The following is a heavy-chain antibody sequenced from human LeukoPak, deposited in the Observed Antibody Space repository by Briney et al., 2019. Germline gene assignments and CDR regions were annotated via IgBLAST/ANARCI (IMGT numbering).Heavy chain of an antibody. V-gene: IGHV3-23*01. D-gene: IGHD2-2*02. J-gene: IGHJ2*01. Sequence: GGSLRLSCAASGFTFSSYATSWVRQAPGKGLEWVSAISGSRGNTYYTDSVKGRFTISRDNSKNTLFLQMNSLRAEDTAVYYCAKAAAPVVPVAIDQDWYFDLWGRGTLVTVSS. CDR3: AKAAAPVVPVAIDQDWYFDL. CDR1: GFTFSSYA. CDR2: ISGSRGNT.